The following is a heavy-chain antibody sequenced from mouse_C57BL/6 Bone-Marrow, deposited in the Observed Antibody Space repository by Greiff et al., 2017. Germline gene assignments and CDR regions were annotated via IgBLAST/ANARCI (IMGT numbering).Heavy chain of an antibody. CDR1: GYTFTSYG. V-gene: IGHV1-58*01. Sequence: EVQLQQSGAELVRPGSSVKMSCKTSGYTFTSYGINWVKQRPGQGLEWIGYIYLGNGYTEYNEKFKGKATLTSDTSSSTAYMQLSSLTSEDSAIYCGARDNDSYPLDWYFDVWGKGTTVTVSS. D-gene: IGHD2-3*01. CDR2: IYLGNGYT. CDR3: ARDNDSYPLDWYFDV. J-gene: IGHJ1*03.